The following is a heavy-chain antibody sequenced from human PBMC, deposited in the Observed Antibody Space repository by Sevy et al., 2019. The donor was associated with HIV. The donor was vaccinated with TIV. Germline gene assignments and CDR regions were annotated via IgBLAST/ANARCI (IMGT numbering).Heavy chain of an antibody. D-gene: IGHD6-19*01. Sequence: ASVKVSCKASGYTFTSYAMHWVRQAPGQRLEWMGWINAGNGNTKYSQKFQGRVTITGDTSASTAYMELSSLRSEDTAVYYCARVGRAVSEWLVLGGGWFDPWGQGTLVTVSS. V-gene: IGHV1-3*01. CDR1: GYTFTSYA. J-gene: IGHJ5*02. CDR2: INAGNGNT. CDR3: ARVGRAVSEWLVLGGGWFDP.